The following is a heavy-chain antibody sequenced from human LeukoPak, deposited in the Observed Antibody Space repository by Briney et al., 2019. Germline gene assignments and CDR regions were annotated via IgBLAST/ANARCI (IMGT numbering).Heavy chain of an antibody. J-gene: IGHJ5*02. CDR1: GGSFSGYY. V-gene: IGHV4-34*01. D-gene: IGHD3-16*01. CDR3: ARDLGGRPFENWFDP. Sequence: SETLSLTCAVYGGSFSGYYWSWIRQPPGKGLEWIGEINHSGSTNYNPSLKSRVIISVDTSKNQFSLKLSSVTAADTAVYYCARDLGGRPFENWFDPWGQGTLVTVSS. CDR2: INHSGST.